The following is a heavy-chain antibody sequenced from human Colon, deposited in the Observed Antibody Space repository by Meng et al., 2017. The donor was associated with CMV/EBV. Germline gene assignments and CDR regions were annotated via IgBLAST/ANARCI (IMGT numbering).Heavy chain of an antibody. V-gene: IGHV1-2*02. CDR1: GYTFSGYY. Sequence: ASVKVSCKGSGYTFSGYYIHWVRQAPGQGLEWVGWINANSGATNYGTTFQGRVTLTRDTSIRTAYLELTSLKSDDTAVYYCARENGFRREGAGNLDYWGQGTLVTVSS. J-gene: IGHJ4*02. D-gene: IGHD2-8*01. CDR3: ARENGFRREGAGNLDY. CDR2: INANSGAT.